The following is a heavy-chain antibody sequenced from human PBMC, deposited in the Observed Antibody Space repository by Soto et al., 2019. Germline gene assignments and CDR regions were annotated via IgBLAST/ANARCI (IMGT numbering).Heavy chain of an antibody. V-gene: IGHV3-33*01. CDR3: ASGSGSNFDY. J-gene: IGHJ4*02. Sequence: ESGGGVVQPGRSLRLSCAASGFTFSSYGMHWVRQAPGKGLEWVAVIWYDGSNKYYADSVKGRFTISRDNSKNTLYLQMNSLRAEDTAVYYCASGSGSNFDYWGQGTLVTVSS. D-gene: IGHD1-26*01. CDR2: IWYDGSNK. CDR1: GFTFSSYG.